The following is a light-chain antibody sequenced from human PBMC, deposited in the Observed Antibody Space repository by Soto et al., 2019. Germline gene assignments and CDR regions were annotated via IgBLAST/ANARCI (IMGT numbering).Light chain of an antibody. CDR1: QSISSW. CDR3: QQYNSPWYT. V-gene: IGKV1-5*03. CDR2: KAS. Sequence: DIQMTQSPSTLSASVGDIVTITCRSSQSISSWLAWYQQKPGKAPKLLIYKASSLESGVPSRFSGSGSGTEFTLTISSLQHDDFATYYCQQYNSPWYTFGQGTKLEIK. J-gene: IGKJ2*01.